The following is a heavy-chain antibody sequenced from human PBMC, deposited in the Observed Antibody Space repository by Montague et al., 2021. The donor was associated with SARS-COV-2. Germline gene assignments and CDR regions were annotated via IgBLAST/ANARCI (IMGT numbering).Heavy chain of an antibody. V-gene: IGHV3-20*04. CDR1: GFTFDDYG. CDR3: SRGYNYGPFNL. CDR2: INRNGDTT. J-gene: IGHJ4*02. D-gene: IGHD5-18*01. Sequence: SLSLSCAASGFTFDDYGMSWVRQAPGKGLEWVSGINRNGDTTDYGDSVKGRFIISRDNVKNSLYLQMNSLRAEDTALYYCSRGYNYGPFNLWGQGTLVTVSS.